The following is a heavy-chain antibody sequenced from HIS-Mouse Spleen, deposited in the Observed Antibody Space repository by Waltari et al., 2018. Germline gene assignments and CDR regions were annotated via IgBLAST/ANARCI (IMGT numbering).Heavy chain of an antibody. D-gene: IGHD1-26*01. CDR2: ISYDGSNK. V-gene: IGHV3-30*18. J-gene: IGHJ4*02. CDR3: AKVNSGSYYFDY. CDR1: GFTVSSQG. Sequence: QVQLVVSGVGVVQPGRSLRFSCAVSGFTVSSQGLHCVRQAPGTGLEWVAVISYDGSNKYYADSVKGRFTISRDNSKNTLYLQMNSLRAEDTAVYYCAKVNSGSYYFDYWGQGTLVTVSS.